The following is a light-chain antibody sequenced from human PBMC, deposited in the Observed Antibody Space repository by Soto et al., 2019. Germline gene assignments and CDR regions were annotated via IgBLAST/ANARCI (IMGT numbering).Light chain of an antibody. J-gene: IGKJ3*01. Sequence: EIVLTQSPGTLSLAPGERATLSCRASQSVSNNSLAWYQQKPGQAPRLHSHDASSRATGIPARFSGSGSGIGFTLAISRLEPEYFAVYYCQQHFGSPFTFGPGTKVEIE. CDR1: QSVSNNS. V-gene: IGKV3-20*01. CDR2: DAS. CDR3: QQHFGSPFT.